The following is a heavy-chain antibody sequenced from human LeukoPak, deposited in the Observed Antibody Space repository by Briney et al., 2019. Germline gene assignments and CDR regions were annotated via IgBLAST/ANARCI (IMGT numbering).Heavy chain of an antibody. D-gene: IGHD6-13*01. CDR1: GGSISSYY. Sequence: SETLSLTCTVSGGSISSYYWSWIRQPPGKGLEWIGYIYYSGSTNYNPSLKSRVTISVDTSKNQSSLKLSSVTAADTAVYYCARSYSSSWYGFDYWGQGTLVTVSS. CDR2: IYYSGST. CDR3: ARSYSSSWYGFDY. V-gene: IGHV4-59*01. J-gene: IGHJ4*02.